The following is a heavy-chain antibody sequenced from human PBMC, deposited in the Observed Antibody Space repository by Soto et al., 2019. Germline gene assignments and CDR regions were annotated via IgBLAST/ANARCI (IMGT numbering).Heavy chain of an antibody. V-gene: IGHV3-33*01. J-gene: IGHJ4*02. Sequence: LRLSCAASGFTFSSSGMQWVRQAPGKGLEWVAVIWYDGSNKYYADSAKGRFTISRDNSKNTVYLQMNSLRAEDTAVYYCARDMAANWGQGTPVTVSS. CDR2: IWYDGSNK. CDR3: ARDMAAN. CDR1: GFTFSSSG. D-gene: IGHD6-13*01.